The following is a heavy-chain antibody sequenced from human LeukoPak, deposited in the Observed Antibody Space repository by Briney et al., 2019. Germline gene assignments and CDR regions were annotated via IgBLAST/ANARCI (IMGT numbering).Heavy chain of an antibody. V-gene: IGHV4-30-4*01. Sequence: PSETLSLTCTVSGGSISSGDYYWSWIRQPPGKGLEWIGCIYYSGSTYYNPSLKSRVTISVDTSKNQFSLKLSSVTAADTAVYYCARGTYCGGDCYPFEIDYWGQGTLVTVSS. CDR3: ARGTYCGGDCYPFEIDY. CDR2: IYYSGST. J-gene: IGHJ4*02. D-gene: IGHD2-21*02. CDR1: GGSISSGDYY.